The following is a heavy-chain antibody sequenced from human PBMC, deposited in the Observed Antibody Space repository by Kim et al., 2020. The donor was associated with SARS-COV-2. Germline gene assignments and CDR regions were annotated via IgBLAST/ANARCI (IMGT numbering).Heavy chain of an antibody. J-gene: IGHJ6*02. CDR1: GYTFTSYD. Sequence: ASVKVSCKASGYTFTSYDINWVRQATGQGLEWMGWMNPNSGNTGYAQKFQGRVTMTRNTSISTAYMELSSLRSEDTAVYYCARTGKNRLNKRITMVRGVLQSYYYGMDVWGQGTTVTVSS. D-gene: IGHD3-10*01. V-gene: IGHV1-8*01. CDR2: MNPNSGNT. CDR3: ARTGKNRLNKRITMVRGVLQSYYYGMDV.